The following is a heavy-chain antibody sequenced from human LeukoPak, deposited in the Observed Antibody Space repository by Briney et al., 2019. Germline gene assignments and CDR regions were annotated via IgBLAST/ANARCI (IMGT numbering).Heavy chain of an antibody. CDR1: GFTFSSYS. J-gene: IGHJ5*02. V-gene: IGHV3-48*01. Sequence: GGSLRLSCAASGFTFSSYSMNWVRQTPGKGLEWVSYISSSSSTIYYADSVKGRFTISRDNAKNSLSLQMNSLRAEDTAVYYCAIAIAAAGTKVDPWGQGTLVTVSS. D-gene: IGHD6-13*01. CDR2: ISSSSSTI. CDR3: AIAIAAAGTKVDP.